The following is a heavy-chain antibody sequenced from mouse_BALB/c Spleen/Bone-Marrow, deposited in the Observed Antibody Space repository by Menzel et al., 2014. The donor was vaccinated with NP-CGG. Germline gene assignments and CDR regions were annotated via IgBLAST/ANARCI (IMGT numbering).Heavy chain of an antibody. CDR2: INPSNGGT. CDR3: TRSEPFAC. V-gene: IGHV1S16*01. J-gene: IGHJ3*01. CDR1: GYTFTSYY. Sequence: QAQLQQSGADLVKPGASVKLSCKASGYTFTSYYMYWVKQRPGQGLEWIGGINPSNGGTNFNEKFKSKATLTVDKSSSTAYMQLSSLTSEDSAVYYCTRSEPFACWGQGTLVTVSA.